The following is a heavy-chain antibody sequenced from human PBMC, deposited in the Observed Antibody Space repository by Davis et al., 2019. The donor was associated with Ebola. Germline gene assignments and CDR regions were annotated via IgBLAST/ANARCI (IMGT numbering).Heavy chain of an antibody. Sequence: PSETLSLTCTVSGGSISSGDYYWSWIRQPPGKGLEWIGYIYYSGSTYYNPSLKSRVTISVDTSKNQFSLKLSSVTAADTAVYYCASLHYYDSSGYIDPWGQGTLVTVSS. CDR2: IYYSGST. CDR1: GGSISSGDYY. D-gene: IGHD3-22*01. V-gene: IGHV4-30-4*01. CDR3: ASLHYYDSSGYIDP. J-gene: IGHJ5*02.